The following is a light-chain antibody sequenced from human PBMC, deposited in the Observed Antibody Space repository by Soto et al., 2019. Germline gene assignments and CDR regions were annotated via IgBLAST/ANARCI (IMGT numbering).Light chain of an antibody. J-gene: IGKJ3*01. V-gene: IGKV3-15*01. Sequence: EIVMTQSPATLSVSPGERATLSCRASQSVSSKVAWYQQKPGQGPRLLIYGASTRATDIPPRFSGSGSGTEFTLTISSLQSEDFAVYYCQQYNNWPPITFGPGTIVDIK. CDR2: GAS. CDR1: QSVSSK. CDR3: QQYNNWPPIT.